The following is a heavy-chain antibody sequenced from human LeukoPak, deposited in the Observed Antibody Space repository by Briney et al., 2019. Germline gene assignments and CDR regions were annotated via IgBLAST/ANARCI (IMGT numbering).Heavy chain of an antibody. J-gene: IGHJ3*02. V-gene: IGHV3-21*04. D-gene: IGHD5-24*01. CDR3: ARRRDGYNLAAFDI. CDR2: ISSSSSYI. Sequence: GGSLRLSCAASGFTFSSYSMNWVRQAPGKGLEWVSSISSSSSYIYYADSVKGRFTISRDNAKNSLYLQMNSLRAEDTAVYYCARRRDGYNLAAFDIWGQGTMVTVSS. CDR1: GFTFSSYS.